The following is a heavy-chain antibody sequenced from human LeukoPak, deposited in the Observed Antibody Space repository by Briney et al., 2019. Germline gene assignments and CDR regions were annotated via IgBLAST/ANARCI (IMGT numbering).Heavy chain of an antibody. CDR1: GFTFRSYG. Sequence: GGSLRLSCAASGFTFRSYGMHRVRQAPGKGLEWVAFIRYDGSDTYSAGSVKGRFTISRDNSKNTLYLQMISLTAEDTAVYYCAKDPYYDSNGYPAYLDYWGQGTQVTVSS. D-gene: IGHD3-22*01. V-gene: IGHV3-30*02. J-gene: IGHJ4*02. CDR3: AKDPYYDSNGYPAYLDY. CDR2: IRYDGSDT.